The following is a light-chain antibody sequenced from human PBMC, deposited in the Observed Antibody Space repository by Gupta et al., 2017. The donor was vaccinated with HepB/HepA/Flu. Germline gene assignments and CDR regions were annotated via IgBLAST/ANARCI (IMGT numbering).Light chain of an antibody. J-gene: IGLJ1*01. CDR3: SSYTSSSTLFYV. Sequence: QSALTQPASVSGSPGQSITISCTGTSSDVGGYNYVSWYQRHPGKAPKLMIYDVSNRPSGVSNRFSGSKSGNTASLTISGLQAEDEADYYCSSYTSSSTLFYVFGTGTKVTVL. CDR1: SSDVGGYNY. V-gene: IGLV2-14*01. CDR2: DVS.